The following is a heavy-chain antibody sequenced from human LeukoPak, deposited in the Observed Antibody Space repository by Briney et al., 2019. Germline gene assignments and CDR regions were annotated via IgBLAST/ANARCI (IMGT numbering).Heavy chain of an antibody. CDR1: GFTFSSYW. CDR2: IKQDGSEK. CDR3: ARLGGGHSSSWYDAFDI. Sequence: GGSLRLSCAASGFTFSSYWMSWVRQAPGKGLEWVANIKQDGSEKYYVDSVRGRFTISRDNAKNSLYLQMNSLRAEDTAVYYCARLGGGHSSSWYDAFDIWGQGTMVTVSS. V-gene: IGHV3-7*01. J-gene: IGHJ3*02. D-gene: IGHD6-13*01.